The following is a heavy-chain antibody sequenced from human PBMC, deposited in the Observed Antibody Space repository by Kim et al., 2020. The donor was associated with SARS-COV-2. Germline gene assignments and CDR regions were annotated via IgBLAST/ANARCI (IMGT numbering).Heavy chain of an antibody. Sequence: DTRYSPSFQGQVTISADKSISTAYLQWSSLKASDTAMYYCARGPTVTTSYWGQGILVTVSS. CDR2: DT. D-gene: IGHD4-17*01. V-gene: IGHV5-51*01. J-gene: IGHJ4*02. CDR3: ARGPTVTTSY.